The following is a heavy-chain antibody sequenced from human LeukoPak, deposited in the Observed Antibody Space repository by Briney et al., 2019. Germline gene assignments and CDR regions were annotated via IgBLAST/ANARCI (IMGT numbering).Heavy chain of an antibody. CDR2: INPNSGGT. CDR3: ARGGRLRSYYYYYMDV. V-gene: IGHV1-2*02. Sequence: ASVKVSCKASGYTFTGYFIHWVLQAPGQGLEWMGWINPNSGGTNYAQKFQGRVTMTRDTSISTAYMELSRLRSDDTAVYYCARGGRLRSYYYYYMDVWGKGTTVTISS. CDR1: GYTFTGYF. J-gene: IGHJ6*03. D-gene: IGHD3-3*01.